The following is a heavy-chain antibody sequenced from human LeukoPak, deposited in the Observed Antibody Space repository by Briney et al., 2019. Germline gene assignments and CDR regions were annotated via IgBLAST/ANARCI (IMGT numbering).Heavy chain of an antibody. Sequence: KTSETLSLTCAVYGGSFSGYYWSWIRQPPGEGLEWIGEINHSGSTNYNPSLKSRVTISVDTSKNQFSLKLSSVTAADTAVYYCARAGYSSGWYNWFDPWGQGTLVTVSS. J-gene: IGHJ5*02. CDR1: GGSFSGYY. CDR3: ARAGYSSGWYNWFDP. V-gene: IGHV4-34*01. CDR2: INHSGST. D-gene: IGHD6-19*01.